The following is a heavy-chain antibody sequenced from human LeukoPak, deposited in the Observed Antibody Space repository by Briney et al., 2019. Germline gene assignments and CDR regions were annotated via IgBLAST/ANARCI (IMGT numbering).Heavy chain of an antibody. CDR2: MSNDGINK. CDR3: ARELTPTTEIYHDYGDYAFDY. J-gene: IGHJ4*02. V-gene: IGHV3-30-3*01. Sequence: PGGSLRLSCAASGFTFSSYAMHWVRQAPGKGLEWVAVMSNDGINKYYAGSVKGRFTISRDNSKNTLFLQMNSLRPEDTAVYYCARELTPTTEIYHDYGDYAFDYWGQGTLVTVSS. CDR1: GFTFSSYA. D-gene: IGHD4-17*01.